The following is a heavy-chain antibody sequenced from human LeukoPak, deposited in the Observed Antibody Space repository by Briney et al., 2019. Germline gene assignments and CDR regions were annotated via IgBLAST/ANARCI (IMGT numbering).Heavy chain of an antibody. CDR1: GFTSSSAW. V-gene: IGHV3-15*01. CDR2: IKSKTDGGTR. J-gene: IGHJ3*02. Sequence: GGSLRLSCAVSGFTSSSAWMSWVRQAPGKGLEWVGRIKSKTDGGTRDYAAPVKGRFTISRDDSKNTLYLQMNSLKTEDTAVYHCTTFDYAAFLIWGQGTMVTVSS. CDR3: TTFDYAAFLI. D-gene: IGHD4/OR15-4a*01.